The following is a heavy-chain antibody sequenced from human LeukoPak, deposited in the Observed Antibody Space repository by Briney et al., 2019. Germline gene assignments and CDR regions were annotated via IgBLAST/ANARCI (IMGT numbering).Heavy chain of an antibody. J-gene: IGHJ3*02. V-gene: IGHV3-30*02. Sequence: PGTSLRLSCAASGFTFSSYGMHWVRQAPGKGLEWVAFIRYDGSNKYYADSVKGRFTISRDNSKNTLFLQMNSLRAEDTAVYYCAKWSQWLRLETGAFDIWGQGTMVTVSS. D-gene: IGHD5-12*01. CDR1: GFTFSSYG. CDR3: AKWSQWLRLETGAFDI. CDR2: IRYDGSNK.